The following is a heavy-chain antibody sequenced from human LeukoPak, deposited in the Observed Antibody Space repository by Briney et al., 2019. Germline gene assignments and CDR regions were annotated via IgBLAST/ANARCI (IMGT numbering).Heavy chain of an antibody. Sequence: PGGSLRLSCAASGFTFSSYSMNWVRQAPGKGLEWVSSISTSSSYIYYADSLKGRFTISRDNAKKSLYLQMNSLRAEDTAVYYCARVSGGKWELLGSLDYWGQGTLVTVSS. J-gene: IGHJ4*02. CDR1: GFTFSSYS. CDR2: ISTSSSYI. D-gene: IGHD1-26*01. CDR3: ARVSGGKWELLGSLDY. V-gene: IGHV3-21*01.